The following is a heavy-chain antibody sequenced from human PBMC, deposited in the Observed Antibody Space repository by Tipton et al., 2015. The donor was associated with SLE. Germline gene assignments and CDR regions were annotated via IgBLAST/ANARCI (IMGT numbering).Heavy chain of an antibody. J-gene: IGHJ3*02. V-gene: IGHV4-4*08. CDR1: GGSISSYS. Sequence: TLSLTCTVSGGSISSYSWSWIRQPPGKGLEWIGYIYTSGNTNYNPSLTSRVTISVDTSKHQFSLKLSSVTAADTAVYYCANSHSSGWYDAFDIWGQGTMVTVSS. CDR2: IYTSGNT. CDR3: ANSHSSGWYDAFDI. D-gene: IGHD6-19*01.